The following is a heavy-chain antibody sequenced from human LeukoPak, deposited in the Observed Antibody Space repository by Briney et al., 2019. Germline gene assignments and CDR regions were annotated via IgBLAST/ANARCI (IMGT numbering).Heavy chain of an antibody. J-gene: IGHJ4*02. CDR2: IYHSGST. V-gene: IGHV4-30-2*01. D-gene: IGHD3-3*01. CDR1: GGSISSGGYY. CDR3: ARSTPGVLRFLEWPTHFDY. Sequence: SQTLSLTCTVSGGSISSGGYYWSWIRQPPGKGLEWIGYIYHSGSTYYNPSLKSRVTISVDRSKNQFSLKLSSVTAADTAVYYCARSTPGVLRFLEWPTHFDYWGQGTLVTVSS.